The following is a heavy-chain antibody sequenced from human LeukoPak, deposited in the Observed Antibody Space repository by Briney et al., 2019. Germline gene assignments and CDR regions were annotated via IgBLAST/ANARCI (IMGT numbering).Heavy chain of an antibody. CDR1: GFTFSSYA. CDR3: ARDLGFGDYYYMDV. V-gene: IGHV3-23*01. Sequence: GGSLRLSCAASGFTFSSYAVNWVRQAPGKGLEWVSAISGSGSSTYYADSVKGRFTISRDNSKNTLYLQMNSLRAEDTAVYYCARDLGFGDYYYMDVWGKGTTVTVSS. CDR2: ISGSGSST. D-gene: IGHD3-10*01. J-gene: IGHJ6*03.